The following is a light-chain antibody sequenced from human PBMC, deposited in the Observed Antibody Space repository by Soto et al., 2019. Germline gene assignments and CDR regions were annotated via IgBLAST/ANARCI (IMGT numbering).Light chain of an antibody. J-gene: IGKJ5*01. CDR1: QSVSSSY. CDR2: GAS. CDR3: QQTHSSLT. V-gene: IGKV3-20*01. Sequence: EIVLTQSPGTLSLSPGERATLSCRASQSVSSSYLAWYQQKPGQAPRLLIYGASSRATGIPDRFSGSGSGTDFTLTISSLQPEDFATYYCQQTHSSLTFGQGTRLEIK.